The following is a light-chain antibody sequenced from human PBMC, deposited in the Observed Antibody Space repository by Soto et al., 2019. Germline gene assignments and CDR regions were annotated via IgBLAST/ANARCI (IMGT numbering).Light chain of an antibody. CDR2: DAS. Sequence: EIVLTQSPGTLSLSPGERATLSCRASQSVSSSFLAWYQQKPGQAPRLLIYDASNRATGIPDRFSGSGSGTDFTLTISRLEPEDFAVYYCQQYDSSPKTFGQGTKVDI. CDR1: QSVSSSF. CDR3: QQYDSSPKT. J-gene: IGKJ1*01. V-gene: IGKV3-20*01.